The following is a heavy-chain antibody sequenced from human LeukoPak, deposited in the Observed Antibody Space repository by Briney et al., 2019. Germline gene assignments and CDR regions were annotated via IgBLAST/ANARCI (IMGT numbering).Heavy chain of an antibody. CDR1: GFTFSGYW. D-gene: IGHD1-14*01. Sequence: GVPLRLSCAASGFTFSGYWMSWLRQAPGKGLEWVANINQGGSDKYYVDSVKGRFTISRDNANNLLYLQMNSLRGEDTAVYYCTRDRSRAEDDWGQGTLVTVSS. J-gene: IGHJ4*01. CDR3: TRDRSRAEDD. V-gene: IGHV3-7*01. CDR2: INQGGSDK.